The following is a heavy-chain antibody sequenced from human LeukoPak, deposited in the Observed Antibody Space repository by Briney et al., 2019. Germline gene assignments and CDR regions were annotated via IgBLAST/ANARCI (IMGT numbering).Heavy chain of an antibody. CDR3: ARGPSSTIFGVVRYYYYYYMDV. V-gene: IGHV4-59*01. CDR1: GGSISSYY. Sequence: KPSETLSLTCTVSGGSISSYYWSWIRQPPGKGLEWIGYIYYSGSTNYNPSLKSRVTISVDTSKNQFSLKLSSVTAADTAVYYCARGPSSTIFGVVRYYYYYYMDVWGKGTTVTVSS. D-gene: IGHD3-3*01. CDR2: IYYSGST. J-gene: IGHJ6*03.